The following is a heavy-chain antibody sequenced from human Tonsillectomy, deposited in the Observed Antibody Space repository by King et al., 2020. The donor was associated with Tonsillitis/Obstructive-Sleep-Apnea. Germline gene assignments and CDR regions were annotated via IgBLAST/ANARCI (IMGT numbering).Heavy chain of an antibody. CDR2: INEEGGEK. J-gene: IGHJ3*01. CDR1: GFTFRHYW. CDR3: ARDANTSKNNVWFDALDF. Sequence: VQLVESGGDLVQPGESLRLSCTASGFTFRHYWMTWVRQAPGQGLEWVANINEEGGEKNYVDSGKGRFTISRDNARNSVYLQMDSLRAEDTALYFCARDANTSKNNVWFDALDFWGQGSMVTVSS. D-gene: IGHD1/OR15-1a*01. V-gene: IGHV3-7*03.